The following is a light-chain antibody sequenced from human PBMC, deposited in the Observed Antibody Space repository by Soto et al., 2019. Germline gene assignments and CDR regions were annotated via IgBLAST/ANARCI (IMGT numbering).Light chain of an antibody. Sequence: QSALTQPASVSGSPGQSITISCTGTSSDVGGYNYVSWYQQHPGKAPKLMIYDVSNRPSGVSNRFSGSKSGNTASLTISGLQAEDEADYYCSSYTSSSTLVVFGEGNKLT. CDR1: SSDVGGYNY. CDR3: SSYTSSSTLVV. J-gene: IGLJ2*01. CDR2: DVS. V-gene: IGLV2-14*01.